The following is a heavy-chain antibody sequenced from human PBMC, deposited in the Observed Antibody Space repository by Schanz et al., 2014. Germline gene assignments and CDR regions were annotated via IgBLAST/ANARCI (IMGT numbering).Heavy chain of an antibody. Sequence: VQLEQSGAEVKKPGSSVKVSCKASGGTFSSFGINWVRQAPGQGLEWMGRIIPSLGLAKYEQKFQDKVTITADTSTTAADMELSGLRSEDTAVYYCARDRLECGAECYSVEVFEIWGQGTLVIVSS. CDR3: ARDRLECGAECYSVEVFEI. D-gene: IGHD2-21*01. V-gene: IGHV1-69*04. CDR1: GGTFSSFG. J-gene: IGHJ4*02. CDR2: IIPSLGLA.